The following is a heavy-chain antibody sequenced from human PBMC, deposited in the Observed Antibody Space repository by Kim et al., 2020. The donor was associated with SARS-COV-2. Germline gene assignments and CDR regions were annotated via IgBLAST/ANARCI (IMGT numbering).Heavy chain of an antibody. CDR2: R. CDR3: ARRTQNWNLDY. J-gene: IGHJ4*02. Sequence: RHYAASAKGRFTISAENAKNALYLQRNRLRAEDTAVYYCARRTQNWNLDYWGQGTLVTVSS. D-gene: IGHD1-1*01. V-gene: IGHV3-21*01.